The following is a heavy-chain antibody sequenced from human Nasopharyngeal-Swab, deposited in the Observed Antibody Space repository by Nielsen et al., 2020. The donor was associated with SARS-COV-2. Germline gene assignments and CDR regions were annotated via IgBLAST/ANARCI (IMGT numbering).Heavy chain of an antibody. CDR3: ARDRYYGSGSYPYGMDV. D-gene: IGHD3-10*01. CDR2: IYYSGST. V-gene: IGHV4-59*13. Sequence: SATLSLTCTVSGGSISSYYWSWIRQPPGKGLEWIGYIYYSGSTNYNPSLKSRVTISVDTSKNQFSLKLSSVTAADTAVYYCARDRYYGSGSYPYGMDVWGQGTTVTVSS. CDR1: GGSISSYY. J-gene: IGHJ6*02.